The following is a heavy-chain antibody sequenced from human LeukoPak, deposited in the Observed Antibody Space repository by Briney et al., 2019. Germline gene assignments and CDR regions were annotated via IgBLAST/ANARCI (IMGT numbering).Heavy chain of an antibody. V-gene: IGHV4-39*01. J-gene: IGHJ4*02. CDR2: THYSGSN. Sequence: SETLSLTCTVSGGSISSSAYHWGWIRQPPGKGLEWIGSTHYSGSNYHNPSLKSRVTISVDTSKNQFSLKLSSVTAADTAVYYCASPGYKGSYRGYFDYWGQGTLVTVSS. CDR1: GGSISSSAYH. CDR3: ASPGYKGSYRGYFDY. D-gene: IGHD3-10*01.